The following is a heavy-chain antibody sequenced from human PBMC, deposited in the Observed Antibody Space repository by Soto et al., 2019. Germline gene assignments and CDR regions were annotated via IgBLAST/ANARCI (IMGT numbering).Heavy chain of an antibody. CDR1: GFTFSSYG. Sequence: QVQLVESGGGVVQPGRSLRLSCAASGFTFSSYGMHWVRQAPGKGLEWVAVIWYDGSNKYYADSVKGRFTISRDNSKNTLYRQMNRLRAEDTAVYYCARSYSSGGDAFDIWGQGTMVTVSS. CDR3: ARSYSSGGDAFDI. J-gene: IGHJ3*02. CDR2: IWYDGSNK. V-gene: IGHV3-33*01. D-gene: IGHD6-19*01.